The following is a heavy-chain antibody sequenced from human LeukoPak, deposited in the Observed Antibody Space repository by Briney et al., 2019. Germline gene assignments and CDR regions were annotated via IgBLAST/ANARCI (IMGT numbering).Heavy chain of an antibody. CDR1: GGSINGYY. CDR2: INHSGST. CDR3: ARDYCSGGSCYFDY. Sequence: PSETLSLTCTVSGGSINGYYWSWIRQPPGKGLEWIGEINHSGSTNYNPSLKSRATISVDTSKKQFSLKLSSVTAADTAVYYCARDYCSGGSCYFDYWGQGTLVTVSS. J-gene: IGHJ4*02. V-gene: IGHV4-34*01. D-gene: IGHD2-15*01.